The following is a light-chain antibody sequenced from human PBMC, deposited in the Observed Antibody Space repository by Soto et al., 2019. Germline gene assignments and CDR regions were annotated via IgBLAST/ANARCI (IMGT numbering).Light chain of an antibody. CDR1: SSDFGGYNV. CDR2: EGT. V-gene: IGLV2-23*03. Sequence: QSALTQPASVSGSPGQSITISCSGTSSDFGGYNVVSWYQQHPGKAPKLIIYEGTKRPSGVSNRFSGSKSGNAASLTISGLQTEDEADYYCCSYADTSTFWVVFGGGTKVTLL. CDR3: CSYADTSTFWVV. J-gene: IGLJ2*01.